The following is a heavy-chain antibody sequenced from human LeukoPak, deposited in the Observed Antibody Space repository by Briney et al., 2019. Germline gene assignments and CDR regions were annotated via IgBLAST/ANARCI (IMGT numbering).Heavy chain of an antibody. J-gene: IGHJ3*02. CDR2: ISSSSSTI. Sequence: PGGSLRLSCAASGFTFSSYSMNWVRQAPGKGLEWVSYISSSSSTIYYADSVKGRFTISRDNAKNSLYLQMNSLRDEDTAVYYCARDREIQLWSDAFDIWGQGTMVTVSS. CDR3: ARDREIQLWSDAFDI. CDR1: GFTFSSYS. V-gene: IGHV3-48*02. D-gene: IGHD5-18*01.